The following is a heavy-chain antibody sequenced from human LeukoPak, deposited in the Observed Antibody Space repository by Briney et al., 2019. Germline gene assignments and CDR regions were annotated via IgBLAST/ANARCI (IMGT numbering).Heavy chain of an antibody. Sequence: ASVKVSCKASGYTFTSYGFCWVRQAPGQGLEWMGWISAYNGNTNYAQKLQGRVTMTTDTSTSTAYMELRSLRSDDTAVYYCARDPGTMVRGVPIDYWGQGTLVTVSS. J-gene: IGHJ4*02. D-gene: IGHD3-10*01. CDR1: GYTFTSYG. CDR3: ARDPGTMVRGVPIDY. CDR2: ISAYNGNT. V-gene: IGHV1-18*01.